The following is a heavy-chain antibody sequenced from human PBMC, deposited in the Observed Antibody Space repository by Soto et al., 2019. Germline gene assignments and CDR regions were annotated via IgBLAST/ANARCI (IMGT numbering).Heavy chain of an antibody. CDR1: GFTFSSYG. CDR2: IWDDGSNK. V-gene: IGHV3-33*01. Sequence: QVQLVESGGGVVQPGRSLRLSCAASGFTFSSYGMHWVRQAPGKGLEWVAVIWDDGSNKYYADSVKGRFTISRDNSKNTLYLQMNSLRAEDTAVYYCAREGRGSGNGMDVWGQGTTVTVSS. J-gene: IGHJ6*02. D-gene: IGHD1-26*01. CDR3: AREGRGSGNGMDV.